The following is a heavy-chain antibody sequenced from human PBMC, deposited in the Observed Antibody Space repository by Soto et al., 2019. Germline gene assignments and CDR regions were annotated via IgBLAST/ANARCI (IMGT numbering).Heavy chain of an antibody. J-gene: IGHJ4*02. CDR3: ARDRRFLEWLDY. D-gene: IGHD3-3*01. CDR2: IWYDGSNK. Sequence: QVQLVESGGGVVQPGRSLTLSCVASGFTFTSYGIHWVRQAPGNGLEWVAVIWYDGSNKYYGDSVKGRFSISRDNSKNTVFLQMNSLRAEDTAVYYCARDRRFLEWLDYWGQGTLVSVSS. CDR1: GFTFTSYG. V-gene: IGHV3-33*01.